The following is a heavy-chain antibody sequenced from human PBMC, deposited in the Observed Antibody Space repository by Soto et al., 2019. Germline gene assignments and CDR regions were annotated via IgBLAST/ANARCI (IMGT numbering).Heavy chain of an antibody. Sequence: GGSLRLSCAASGFPFSSYAMSWVRPAPGKGLEWVSAISGSGGSTYYADSVKGRFTISRDNSKNTLYLQMSSLRAEDTAVYYCVKAAQQLVPFFAYWGQGTLVTVSS. D-gene: IGHD6-6*01. J-gene: IGHJ4*02. V-gene: IGHV3-23*01. CDR2: ISGSGGST. CDR1: GFPFSSYA. CDR3: VKAAQQLVPFFAY.